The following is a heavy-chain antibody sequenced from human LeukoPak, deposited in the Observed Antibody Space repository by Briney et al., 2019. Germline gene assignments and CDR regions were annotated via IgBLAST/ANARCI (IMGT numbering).Heavy chain of an antibody. CDR1: GFTVSSNY. J-gene: IGHJ3*01. D-gene: IGHD4-17*01. CDR2: IYSGGST. V-gene: IGHV3-53*01. CDR3: SKNMVYGGYPSRRFAFYF. Sequence: PGGSLRLSCAASGFTVSSNYMSWVRQAPGKGLEWVSVIYSGGSTYYADSVKGRFTISRDNSKNTLDLQMNSLRAEDTAIYYCSKNMVYGGYPSRRFAFYFWGQGTKVT.